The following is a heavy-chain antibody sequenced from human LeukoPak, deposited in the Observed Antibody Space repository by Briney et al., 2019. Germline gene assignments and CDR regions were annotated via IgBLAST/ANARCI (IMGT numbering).Heavy chain of an antibody. V-gene: IGHV7-4-1*02. CDR1: GYTFTSYA. J-gene: IGHJ3*02. CDR2: INTNTGNP. Sequence: ASVKVSCKASGYTFTSYAMNWVRQAPGQGLEWMGWINTNTGNPTYAQGFTGRFVFSLDTSVSTAYLQISSLKAEDTAVYYCARTEDTGWLQQSLNGAFDIWGQGTMVTVSS. CDR3: ARTEDTGWLQQSLNGAFDI. D-gene: IGHD5-24*01.